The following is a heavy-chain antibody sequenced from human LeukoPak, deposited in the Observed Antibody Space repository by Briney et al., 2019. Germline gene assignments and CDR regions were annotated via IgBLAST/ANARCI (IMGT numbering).Heavy chain of an antibody. CDR2: IYTSGRA. CDR1: GGSMSNGNYY. D-gene: IGHD6-13*01. V-gene: IGHV4-61*02. Sequence: SDTLSLPCTVSGGSMSNGNYYWRWIRQPAGKGLEWIVRIYTSGRANYNPSLRSRVTISVHTSKNQFSLKLRSVTAADTAVYYCARISSSSLGFDLWGQGTLVTVSS. CDR3: ARISSSSLGFDL. J-gene: IGHJ5*02.